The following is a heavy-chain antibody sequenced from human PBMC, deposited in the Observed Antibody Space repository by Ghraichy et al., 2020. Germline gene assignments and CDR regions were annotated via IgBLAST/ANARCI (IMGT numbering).Heavy chain of an antibody. D-gene: IGHD3-10*01. CDR2: ISGSGRST. CDR1: GFTLSSYA. V-gene: IGHV3-23*01. J-gene: IGHJ4*02. CDR3: AKLSSENYYGSGSFYNGLFDY. Sequence: GGSLRLSCATSGFTLSSYALSWVRQSPGKGLEWVSTISGSGRSTYYADSVKGRFTISGDTSKNTLYLQMSSLRAEDTALYYCAKLSSENYYGSGSFYNGLFDYWGQGTLVTVSS.